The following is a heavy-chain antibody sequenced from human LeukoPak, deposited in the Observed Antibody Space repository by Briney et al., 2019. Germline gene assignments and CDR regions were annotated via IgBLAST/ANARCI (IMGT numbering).Heavy chain of an antibody. V-gene: IGHV1-18*01. CDR1: GYTFTSYG. D-gene: IGHD1-1*01. CDR3: ARDLAGATTGAIPLFDY. Sequence: KVFCKASGYTFTSYGISWVRQAPGQGLEWMGWISAYNGNTNYAQKLQGRVTVTTDTSTSTAYMELRSLRSDDTAVYYCARDLAGATTGAIPLFDYWGQGTLVTVSS. CDR2: ISAYNGNT. J-gene: IGHJ4*02.